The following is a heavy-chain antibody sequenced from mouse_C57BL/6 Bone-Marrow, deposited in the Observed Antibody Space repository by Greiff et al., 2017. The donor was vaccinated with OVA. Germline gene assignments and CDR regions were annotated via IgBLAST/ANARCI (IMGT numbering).Heavy chain of an antibody. V-gene: IGHV1-4*01. Sequence: VQLQQSGAELARPGASVKMSCKASGYTFTSYTMHWVKQRPGQGLEWIGYINPSSGYPKYNQKFKDKATLTADKSSSTAYMQLSSLTSEDSAVYYCARQALYAMDYWGQGTSVTVSS. CDR3: ARQALYAMDY. D-gene: IGHD3-1*01. CDR2: INPSSGYP. CDR1: GYTFTSYT. J-gene: IGHJ4*01.